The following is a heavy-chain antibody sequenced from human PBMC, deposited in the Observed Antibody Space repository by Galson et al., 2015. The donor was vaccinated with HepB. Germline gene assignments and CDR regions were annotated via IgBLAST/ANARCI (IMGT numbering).Heavy chain of an antibody. CDR2: MNPNSGNT. J-gene: IGHJ4*02. Sequence: SVKVSCKASGYTFTSYDINWVRQATGQGLEWMGWMNPNSGNTGYAQKFQGRVTMTRNTSISTAYMELSSLRSEDTAVYYCARETVLRFLEWLSRPGFDYWGQGTLVTVSS. V-gene: IGHV1-8*01. CDR3: ARETVLRFLEWLSRPGFDY. D-gene: IGHD3-3*01. CDR1: GYTFTSYD.